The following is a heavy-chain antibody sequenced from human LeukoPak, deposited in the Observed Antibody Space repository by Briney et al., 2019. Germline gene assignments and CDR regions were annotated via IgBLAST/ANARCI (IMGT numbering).Heavy chain of an antibody. CDR1: GFTFSSYA. J-gene: IGHJ4*02. Sequence: GRSLRLSCAASGFTFSSYAMSWVRQAPGKGLEWVSAISGSGGSTYYADSVKGRFTISRDNSKNTLYLQMNSLRAEDTAVYYCAKDEGSSGCKNWGQGTLVTVSS. D-gene: IGHD3-22*01. CDR2: ISGSGGST. CDR3: AKDEGSSGCKN. V-gene: IGHV3-23*01.